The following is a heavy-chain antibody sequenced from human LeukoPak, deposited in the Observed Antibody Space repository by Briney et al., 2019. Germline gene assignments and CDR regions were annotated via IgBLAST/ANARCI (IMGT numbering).Heavy chain of an antibody. D-gene: IGHD3-10*01. CDR3: ARDRAGAQSWVALDP. V-gene: IGHV3-66*02. CDR1: GFTVSNDY. CDR2: IYGDGTT. J-gene: IGHJ5*02. Sequence: GGSLRLSCAASGFTVSNDYMAWVRQAPGRGLGWVSLIYGDGTTFYTDSVKGRFPISRDNFKNTLYLQMSSLRPEDTALYYCARDRAGAQSWVALDPWGQGTLVTVSS.